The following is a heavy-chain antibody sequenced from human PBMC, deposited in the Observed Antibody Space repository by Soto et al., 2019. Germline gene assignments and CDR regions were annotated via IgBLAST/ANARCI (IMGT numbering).Heavy chain of an antibody. D-gene: IGHD3-10*01. CDR3: ARDPTYYYGSGRLSTDY. V-gene: IGHV1-18*01. J-gene: IGHJ4*02. CDR2: ISAYNGNT. Sequence: APGQGLEWMGWISAYNGNTNYAQKLQGRVTMTTDTSTSTAYMELRSLRSDDTAVYYCARDPTYYYGSGRLSTDYWGQGTLVTVSS.